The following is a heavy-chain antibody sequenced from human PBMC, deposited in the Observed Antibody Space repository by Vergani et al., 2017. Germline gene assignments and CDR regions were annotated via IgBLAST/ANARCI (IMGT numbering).Heavy chain of an antibody. CDR1: GGSISSGGYY. V-gene: IGHV4-31*03. Sequence: QVQLQESGPGLVKPSQTPSLTCTVSGGSISSGGYYWSWIRQHPGKGLEWIGYIYYSGSTYYNPSLKSRVTISVDTSKNQFSLKLSSVTAADTAVYYCARGGYCSSTSCSSYWYFDLWGRGTLVTVSS. J-gene: IGHJ2*01. CDR2: IYYSGST. D-gene: IGHD2-2*01. CDR3: ARGGYCSSTSCSSYWYFDL.